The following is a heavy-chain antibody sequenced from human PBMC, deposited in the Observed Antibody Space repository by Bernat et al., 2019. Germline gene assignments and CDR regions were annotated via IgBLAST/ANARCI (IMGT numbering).Heavy chain of an antibody. D-gene: IGHD3-22*01. V-gene: IGHV4-31*01. Sequence: GSLSRGGYYSSWIRQHPGKGLEWIGYIYYSGSTYYNPSLKSLLTISIDTSANQFSLKLSSVTAAATAVYYCARRYLDSIGYLITNWGHGT. J-gene: IGHJ4*01. CDR2: IYYSGST. CDR1: GSLSRGGYY. CDR3: ARRYLDSIGYLITN.